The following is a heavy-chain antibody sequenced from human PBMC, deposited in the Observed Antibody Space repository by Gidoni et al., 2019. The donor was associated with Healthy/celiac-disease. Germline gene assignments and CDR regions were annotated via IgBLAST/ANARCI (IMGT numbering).Heavy chain of an antibody. D-gene: IGHD5-12*01. V-gene: IGHV4-34*01. CDR1: GGSFSGYY. CDR3: ARGGDLVEMATILAYYFDY. CDR2: LNNSGST. Sequence: QVQLQQWGAGLLKPSETLSLTCAVYGGSFSGYYWSWIRQPPGKGLEWIGELNNSGSTNYNPSLKSRVTISVDTSKNQFSLKLSSVTAADTAVYYCARGGDLVEMATILAYYFDYWGQGTLVTVSS. J-gene: IGHJ4*02.